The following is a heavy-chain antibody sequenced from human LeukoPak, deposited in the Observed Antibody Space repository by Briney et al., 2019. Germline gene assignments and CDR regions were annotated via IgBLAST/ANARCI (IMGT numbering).Heavy chain of an antibody. CDR3: ARHEEEDGYNAKTPDY. CDR2: IFYRGTT. CDR1: GGSISRSNYF. D-gene: IGHD5-24*01. V-gene: IGHV4-39*01. Sequence: SETLSLTCSVSGGSISRSNYFWGWIRLPPGMGLEWIGSIFYRGTTYYNPSLKSRVTISVDTSRNHFSLRLSSVTAADTAVYYCARHEEEDGYNAKTPDYWGQGTLVTVSS. J-gene: IGHJ4*02.